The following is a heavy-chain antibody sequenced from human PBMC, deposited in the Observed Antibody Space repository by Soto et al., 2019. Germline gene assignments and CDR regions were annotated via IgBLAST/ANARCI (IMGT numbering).Heavy chain of an antibody. D-gene: IGHD3-10*01. Sequence: XSVKVSCKASGYSFTSYALHWVRQAPGQSLEWMGWINAGNGNTKYSQKFQGRVTITRDTSASTAYMELSSLRSEDTAVYYCARFHYGSGSYPSNSGMDVWGQGTTVTVSS. CDR3: ARFHYGSGSYPSNSGMDV. J-gene: IGHJ6*02. CDR2: INAGNGNT. CDR1: GYSFTSYA. V-gene: IGHV1-3*01.